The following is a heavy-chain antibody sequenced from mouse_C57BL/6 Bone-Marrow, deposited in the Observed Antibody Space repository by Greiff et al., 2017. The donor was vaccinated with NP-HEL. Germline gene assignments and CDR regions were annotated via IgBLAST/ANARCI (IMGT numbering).Heavy chain of an antibody. J-gene: IGHJ3*01. V-gene: IGHV1-52*01. D-gene: IGHD1-1*01. CDR2: IDPSDSET. CDR1: GYTFTSYW. CDR3: ARPYEGAWFAY. Sequence: QQSCKASGYTFTSYWMHWVKQRPIQGLEWIGNIDPSDSETHYNQKFKDKATLTVDKSSSTAYMQLSSLTSEYSAVDYCARPYEGAWFAYWGQGTLVTVSA.